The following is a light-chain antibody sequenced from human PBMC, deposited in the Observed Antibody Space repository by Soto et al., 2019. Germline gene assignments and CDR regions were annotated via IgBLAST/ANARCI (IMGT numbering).Light chain of an antibody. CDR1: TSNIGNNY. CDR3: GTWDSSLSALV. Sequence: QSVLTQPPSVSAAPGQKVTISCSGSTSNIGNNYVSWYQQLPGTAPKLLIYDNNKRPSGIPDRFSGSKFGTSATLGITGLQTVDEADYHCGTWDSSLSALVFGGRTKLTVL. J-gene: IGLJ2*01. V-gene: IGLV1-51*01. CDR2: DNN.